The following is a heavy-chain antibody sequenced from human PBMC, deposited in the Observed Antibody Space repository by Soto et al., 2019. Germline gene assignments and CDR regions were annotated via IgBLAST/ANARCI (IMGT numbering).Heavy chain of an antibody. V-gene: IGHV3-74*01. D-gene: IGHD5-18*01. CDR3: ARVYSYGYFYYGMDV. Sequence: GGSLRLSCAASGFTFSSYWMHWVRQAPGKGLVWVSRINSDGSSTSYADSVKGRFTISRDNAKNTLYLQMNSLRAEDTAVYYCARVYSYGYFYYGMDVWGQGTTVTVSS. J-gene: IGHJ6*02. CDR1: GFTFSSYW. CDR2: INSDGSST.